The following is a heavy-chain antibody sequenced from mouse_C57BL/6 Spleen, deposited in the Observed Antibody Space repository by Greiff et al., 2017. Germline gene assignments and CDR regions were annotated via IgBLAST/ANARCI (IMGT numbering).Heavy chain of an antibody. CDR3: AKEGAYGNYWYFDV. J-gene: IGHJ1*03. D-gene: IGHD2-1*01. V-gene: IGHV2-5*01. CDR1: GFSLTSYG. CDR2: LWRGGST. Sequence: VQLKQSGPGLVQPSQSLSITCTVSGFSLTSYGVHWVRQSPGKGLEWLGVLWRGGSTDYNAAFMSRLSITKDNSKSQVFFKMNSLQADDTAIYYCAKEGAYGNYWYFDVWGTGTTVTVAS.